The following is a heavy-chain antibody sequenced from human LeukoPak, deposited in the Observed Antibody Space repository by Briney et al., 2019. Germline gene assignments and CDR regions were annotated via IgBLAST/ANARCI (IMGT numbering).Heavy chain of an antibody. Sequence: SETLSLTCTVSGGSISSYYWSWIRQPPGKGLEWIGYIYYSGSTNYNPPLKSRVTISVDTSKNQFSLKLSSVTAADTAVYYCAGDAEMATTHEYFQHWGQGTLVTVSS. D-gene: IGHD5-24*01. V-gene: IGHV4-59*01. CDR3: AGDAEMATTHEYFQH. CDR2: IYYSGST. CDR1: GGSISSYY. J-gene: IGHJ1*01.